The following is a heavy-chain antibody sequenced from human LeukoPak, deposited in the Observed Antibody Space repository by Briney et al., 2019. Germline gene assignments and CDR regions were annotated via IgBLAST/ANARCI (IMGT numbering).Heavy chain of an antibody. D-gene: IGHD2-2*01. Sequence: GSLRLSCAASGFTFSSYWMHWVRQAPGKGLVWVSRINSDGSSTSYADSVKGRFTISRDNAKNTLYLQMNSLRAEDTAVYYCAKISRYCSSTSCSHYYYYYGMDVWGQGTTVTVSS. V-gene: IGHV3-74*01. CDR2: INSDGSST. CDR3: AKISRYCSSTSCSHYYYYYGMDV. CDR1: GFTFSSYW. J-gene: IGHJ6*02.